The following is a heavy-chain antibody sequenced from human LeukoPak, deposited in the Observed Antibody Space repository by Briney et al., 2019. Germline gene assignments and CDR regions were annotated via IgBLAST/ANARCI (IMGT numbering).Heavy chain of an antibody. V-gene: IGHV1-8*01. CDR1: GYTFTSYD. CDR2: MNPNSGNT. J-gene: IGHJ4*02. D-gene: IGHD3-9*01. Sequence: GASVKVPCNASGYTFTSYDINWVRQATGQGLEWMGWMNPNSGNTGYAQKFQGRVTMTRNTSISTAYMELSSLRSEDTAVYYCARLDILTGYSSDYWGQGTLVTVSS. CDR3: ARLDILTGYSSDY.